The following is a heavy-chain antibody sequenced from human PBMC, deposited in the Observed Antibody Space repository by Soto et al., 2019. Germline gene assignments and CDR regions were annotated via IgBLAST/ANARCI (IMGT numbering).Heavy chain of an antibody. Sequence: GGSLRLSCTASGFTFGDYAMSWFRQAPGKGLEWVGFIRSKAYGGTTEYAASVKGRFTISRDDSKSIAYLQMNSLKTEDTAVYYCTSPSSPLTIFGVVIGYWGQGTLVTVSS. V-gene: IGHV3-49*03. D-gene: IGHD3-3*01. CDR2: IRSKAYGGTT. CDR1: GFTFGDYA. CDR3: TSPSSPLTIFGVVIGY. J-gene: IGHJ4*02.